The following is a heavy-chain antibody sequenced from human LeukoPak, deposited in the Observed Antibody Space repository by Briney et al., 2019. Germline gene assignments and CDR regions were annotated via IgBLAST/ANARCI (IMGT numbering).Heavy chain of an antibody. Sequence: ASVKVSCKASAYTFTSYYMHWVRQAPGQGLEWMGIINPRDGSTTYAQNFQGRVTMTRDTSTSTLYMELSSLRSEGTAVYYCARSHIVVGTAPQGAFDTWGQGTLVTVSS. CDR1: AYTFTSYY. CDR2: INPRDGST. V-gene: IGHV1-46*01. D-gene: IGHD2-21*02. J-gene: IGHJ3*02. CDR3: ARSHIVVGTAPQGAFDT.